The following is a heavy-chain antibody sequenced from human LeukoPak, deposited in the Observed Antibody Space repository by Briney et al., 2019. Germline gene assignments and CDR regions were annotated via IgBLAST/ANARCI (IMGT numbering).Heavy chain of an antibody. CDR3: AREDFNDYYFDY. J-gene: IGHJ4*02. CDR2: ISGSYVI. D-gene: IGHD2-21*02. V-gene: IGHV3-48*03. CDR1: GFTFSTNE. Sequence: GGSMRLSCVTYGFTFSTNEMNWVRPAPGKGLEWIAYISGSYVIHYAESVKGRFAVSRDNAKSTVYLQMNSLRAEDTAVYYCAREDFNDYYFDYWGQGTLVTVSS.